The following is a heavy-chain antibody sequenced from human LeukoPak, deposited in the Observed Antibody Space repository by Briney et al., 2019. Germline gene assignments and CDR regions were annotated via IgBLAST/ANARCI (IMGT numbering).Heavy chain of an antibody. V-gene: IGHV4-61*02. D-gene: IGHD6-13*01. Sequence: PSETLSLTCTVSGGSISSGSYYWSWIRQPAGKGLEWLGRIYTSGSTNYNPSLKSRVTISVDTSKNQFSLKLSSVTAADTAVYYCARSSSSWNWGQGTLVTVSS. CDR1: GGSISSGSYY. CDR2: IYTSGST. J-gene: IGHJ4*02. CDR3: ARSSSSWN.